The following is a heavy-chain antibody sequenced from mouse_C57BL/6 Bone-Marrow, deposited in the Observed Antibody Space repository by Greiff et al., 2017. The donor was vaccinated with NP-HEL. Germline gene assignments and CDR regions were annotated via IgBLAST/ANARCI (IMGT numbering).Heavy chain of an antibody. Sequence: VQLQQSGAELARPGASVKLSCKASGYTFTGYGISWVKQRTGQGLEWIGEIYPRSGNTYYNEKFKGKATLTADKSSSTAYMELRSLTSEDSAVYFCARSFYYYYDEARDYWGQGTSVTVSS. J-gene: IGHJ4*01. CDR2: IYPRSGNT. D-gene: IGHD2-4*01. V-gene: IGHV1-81*01. CDR1: GYTFTGYG. CDR3: ARSFYYYYDEARDY.